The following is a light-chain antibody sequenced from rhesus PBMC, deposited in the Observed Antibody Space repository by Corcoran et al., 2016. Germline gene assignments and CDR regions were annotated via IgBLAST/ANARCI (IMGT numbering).Light chain of an antibody. Sequence: DIQMTQSPSALSASVGDRVTISCRPSQNIYNNVAWYQQKPGKAPKLLIYAASSLQSGIPSRFSGSGSGTDFTLTISSLQPEDIAAYYCQQFYGNPFTFGPGTKLDFK. V-gene: IGKV1S17*01. J-gene: IGKJ3*01. CDR3: QQFYGNPFT. CDR2: AAS. CDR1: QNIYNN.